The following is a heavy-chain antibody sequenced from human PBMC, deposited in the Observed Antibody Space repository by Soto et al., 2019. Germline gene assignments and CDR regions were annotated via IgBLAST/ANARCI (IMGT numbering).Heavy chain of an antibody. J-gene: IGHJ3*02. Sequence: QVQLQESGPGLVKPSQTLSLTCTVSGGSISSGGYYWSWIRQHPGKGLEWIGYIYYSGSTYYNPSLKSRVTISVDTSKNQFSLKLSSVTAADTAVYYCASGGEYYDSSGWQRGAFDIWGQGTMVTVSS. D-gene: IGHD3-22*01. CDR3: ASGGEYYDSSGWQRGAFDI. V-gene: IGHV4-31*03. CDR1: GGSISSGGYY. CDR2: IYYSGST.